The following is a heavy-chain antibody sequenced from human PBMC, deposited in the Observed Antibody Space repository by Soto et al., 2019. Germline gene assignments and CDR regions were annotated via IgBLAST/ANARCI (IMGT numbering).Heavy chain of an antibody. CDR2: IYYSGST. CDR3: ARDAGGYGSGSYYKLSSFWFDP. D-gene: IGHD3-10*01. Sequence: QVQLQESGPGLVKPSQTLSLTCTVSGGSISSGGYYWSWIRQHPGKGLEWIGYIYYSGSTYYNPSLKIRVTISVDTSKNQSSLKRSSVTAADTAVYYCARDAGGYGSGSYYKLSSFWFDPWGQGTLVTVSS. CDR1: GGSISSGGYY. J-gene: IGHJ5*02. V-gene: IGHV4-31*03.